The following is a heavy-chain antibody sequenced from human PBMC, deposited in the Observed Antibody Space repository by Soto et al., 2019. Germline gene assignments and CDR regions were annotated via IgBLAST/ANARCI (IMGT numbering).Heavy chain of an antibody. Sequence: SETLSLTCAVSGDSINSGHWWSWVRQPPGKGLEWIGQISHSGSTNYNPSLTSRVTISVDKSKNHFSLKLTSVTAADTAVYYCAARHFWSGPWTQRRLDYWGQGTLVTVSS. CDR2: ISHSGST. D-gene: IGHD3-3*02. CDR3: AARHFWSGPWTQRRLDY. CDR1: GDSINSGHW. J-gene: IGHJ4*02. V-gene: IGHV4-4*02.